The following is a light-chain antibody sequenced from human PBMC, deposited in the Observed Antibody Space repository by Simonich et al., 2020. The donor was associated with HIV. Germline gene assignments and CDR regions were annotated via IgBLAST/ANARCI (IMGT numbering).Light chain of an antibody. J-gene: IGKJ2*01. CDR1: QSISSW. CDR3: QQYNSYSPYT. CDR2: KAS. Sequence: DIQMTQSSSILSASVGDRVTITCRASQSISSWLAWYQQKPGKAPKLLIYKASSLESGVPSRFSGSGSGTEFTLTISSLQPDDFATYYCQQYNSYSPYTFGQGTKLEIK. V-gene: IGKV1-5*03.